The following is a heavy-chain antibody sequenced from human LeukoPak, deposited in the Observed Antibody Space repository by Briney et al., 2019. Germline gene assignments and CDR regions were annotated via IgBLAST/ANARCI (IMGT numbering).Heavy chain of an antibody. CDR3: AREEVLTIFGVAPYYYYYMDV. CDR2: INWNGGST. CDR1: GFTFDDYG. V-gene: IGHV3-20*04. Sequence: PGESLRLSCAASGFTFDDYGMSWVRQAPGKGLEWVSGINWNGGSTGYADSVKGRFTISRDNAKNSLYLQMNSLRAEDTALYYCAREEVLTIFGVAPYYYYYMDVWGKGTTVTVSS. J-gene: IGHJ6*03. D-gene: IGHD3-3*01.